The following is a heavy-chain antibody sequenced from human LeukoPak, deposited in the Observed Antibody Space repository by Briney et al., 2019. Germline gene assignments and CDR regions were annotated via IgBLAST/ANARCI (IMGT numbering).Heavy chain of an antibody. CDR1: GYTFTIKY. D-gene: IGHD1-26*01. CDR2: INPSGGSS. V-gene: IGHV1-46*01. J-gene: IGHJ4*02. CDR3: ARDSGGVGANLDY. Sequence: ASVKVSCKASGYTFTIKYIHWVRQAPGQGLEWKGIINPSGGSSRNAQKFQGRITMTRDMSTNTVYMELSSLTSEDTAVYYCARDSGGVGANLDYWGQGTLVSVSS.